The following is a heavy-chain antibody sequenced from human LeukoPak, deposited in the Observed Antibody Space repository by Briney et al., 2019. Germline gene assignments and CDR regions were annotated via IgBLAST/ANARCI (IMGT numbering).Heavy chain of an antibody. V-gene: IGHV1-69*05. CDR2: IIPIFGTA. J-gene: IGHJ6*03. CDR1: GGTFSSYA. Sequence: SVKVSCKASGGTFSSYAISWVRQAPGQGLEWMGGIIPIFGTANYAQKFQGRVTITTDESTSTAYMELSSLRSEDTAVYYCARGALTIFGVAAPFYMDVWGKGTTVTVSS. CDR3: ARGALTIFGVAAPFYMDV. D-gene: IGHD3-3*01.